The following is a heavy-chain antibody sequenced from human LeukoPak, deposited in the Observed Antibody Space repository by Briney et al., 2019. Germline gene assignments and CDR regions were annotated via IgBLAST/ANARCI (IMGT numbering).Heavy chain of an antibody. D-gene: IGHD3-10*01. J-gene: IGHJ4*02. CDR3: ARSRRKTYYYGSGSGYFDY. CDR1: GFTFSSYW. CDR2: IKQDGSEK. Sequence: GGSLRLSCAASGFTFSSYWMSWVRQAPGKGLEWVANIKQDGSEKYYVDSVKGRFTISRDNAKNSLYLQMNSLRAEDTAVYYCARSRRKTYYYGSGSGYFDYWGQGTLVTVYS. V-gene: IGHV3-7*01.